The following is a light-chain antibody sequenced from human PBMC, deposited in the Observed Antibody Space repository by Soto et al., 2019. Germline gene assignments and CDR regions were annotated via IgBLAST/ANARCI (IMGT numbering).Light chain of an antibody. CDR2: DAS. J-gene: IGKJ5*01. CDR1: QSVSSY. V-gene: IGKV3-11*01. CDR3: QQRSNWSIT. Sequence: EIVLTQSPATLSLSPGERATLSCRASQSVSSYLAWYQQKPGQAPRLLIYDASNRATGIPARFSGSGSGTDFTLTISSLEPEDWAVYYCQQRSNWSITFGQGTRLEIK.